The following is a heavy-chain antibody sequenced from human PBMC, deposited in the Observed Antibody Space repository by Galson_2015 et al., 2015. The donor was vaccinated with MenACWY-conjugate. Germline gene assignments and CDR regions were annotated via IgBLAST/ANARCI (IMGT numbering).Heavy chain of an antibody. CDR2: IRRNTDGGTT. V-gene: IGHV3-15*07. Sequence: LRLSCAASGFTFSSYDMHWVRQAPGKGLEWVGLIRRNTDGGTTDYAAPVKGRFTISRDDSKNTLYLQMNSLKIEDTAVYYCGGDFLGNWGQGTLVTVSS. CDR1: GFTFSSYD. CDR3: GGDFLGN. J-gene: IGHJ4*02. D-gene: IGHD4-17*01.